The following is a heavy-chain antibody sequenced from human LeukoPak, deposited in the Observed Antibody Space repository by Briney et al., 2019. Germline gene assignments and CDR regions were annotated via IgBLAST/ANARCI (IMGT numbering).Heavy chain of an antibody. J-gene: IGHJ4*02. D-gene: IGHD3-16*01. CDR1: GFTFSSYA. Sequence: GGSLRLSCAASGFTFSSYAMSWVRQAPGRGLEWVSAISGSGGSTYYADSVKGRFTISRDNSKKTLYLQMNSLRAEDTAVYYCAKDRMITFGGVISHPDYWGQGTLVTVSS. CDR2: ISGSGGST. CDR3: AKDRMITFGGVISHPDY. V-gene: IGHV3-23*01.